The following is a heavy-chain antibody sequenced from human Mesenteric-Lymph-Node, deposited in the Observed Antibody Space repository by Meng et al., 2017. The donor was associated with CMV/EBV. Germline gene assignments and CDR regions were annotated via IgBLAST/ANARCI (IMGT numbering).Heavy chain of an antibody. V-gene: IGHV3-11*04. CDR3: ARESELRYFDWLFYFDY. CDR2: ISSSGITT. D-gene: IGHD3-9*01. J-gene: IGHJ4*02. CDR1: GFTFSDYY. Sequence: GGSLRLSCAASGFTFSDYYMSWIRQAPGKGLEWVSYISSSGITTNYADSVKGRFTISRDNAKSSLYLQMNSLRVDDTAVYYCARESELRYFDWLFYFDYWGQGILVTVSS.